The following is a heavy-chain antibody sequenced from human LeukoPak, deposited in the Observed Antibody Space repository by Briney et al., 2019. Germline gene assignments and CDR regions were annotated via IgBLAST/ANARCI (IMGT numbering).Heavy chain of an antibody. V-gene: IGHV1-2*02. D-gene: IGHD3-22*01. CDR2: INPNSGGT. J-gene: IGHJ4*02. CDR1: GYTFTGYY. Sequence: ASVKVSCKASGYTFTGYYVHWVRQAPGQGLEWMGWINPNSGGTNYAQKFQGRVTMTRDTSISTAYMELSRLRSDDTAVYYCARDARTHYYDSSGSFDYWGQGTLVTVSS. CDR3: ARDARTHYYDSSGSFDY.